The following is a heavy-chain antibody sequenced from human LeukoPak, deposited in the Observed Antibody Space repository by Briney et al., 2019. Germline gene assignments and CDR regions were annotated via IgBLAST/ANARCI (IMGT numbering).Heavy chain of an antibody. D-gene: IGHD4-11*01. Sequence: ASVKVSCKASGYTFTSNGISWVRQAPGQGLEWMGWISAYNGNTNYAQKLQGRVTMTTDTSTSTAYMELRSLRSDDTAVYYCARAKSNYDYYYYGMDVWGQRTTVTVSS. CDR1: GYTFTSNG. CDR3: ARAKSNYDYYYYGMDV. J-gene: IGHJ6*02. V-gene: IGHV1-18*01. CDR2: ISAYNGNT.